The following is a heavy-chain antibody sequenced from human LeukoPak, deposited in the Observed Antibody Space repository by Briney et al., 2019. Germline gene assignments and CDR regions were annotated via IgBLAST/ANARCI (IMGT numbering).Heavy chain of an antibody. CDR3: AKDIGSQRYYGMDV. V-gene: IGHV3-21*04. CDR2: ISSSSSYI. CDR1: GFTFSSYS. D-gene: IGHD3-16*02. Sequence: GGSLRLSCAASGFTFSSYSMNWVRQAPGKGLEWVSSISSSSSYIYYADSVKGRFTISRDNAKNSLYLQMNSLRAEDTALYYCAKDIGSQRYYGMDVWGQGTTVTVSS. J-gene: IGHJ6*02.